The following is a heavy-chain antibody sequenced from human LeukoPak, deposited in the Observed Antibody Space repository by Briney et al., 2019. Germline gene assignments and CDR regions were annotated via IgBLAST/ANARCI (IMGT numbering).Heavy chain of an antibody. D-gene: IGHD5-24*01. CDR1: GFTFSSCA. V-gene: IGHV3-23*01. Sequence: AGGSLRLSCAASGFTFSSCAMSWVRQAPGEGLEWVSVISGSGGSTYYADSVKGRFTISRDNSKNTLYLQMNSLRAEDTAVYYGAKTAGRDGYTADLDYWGQGTLVTVSS. J-gene: IGHJ4*02. CDR3: AKTAGRDGYTADLDY. CDR2: ISGSGGST.